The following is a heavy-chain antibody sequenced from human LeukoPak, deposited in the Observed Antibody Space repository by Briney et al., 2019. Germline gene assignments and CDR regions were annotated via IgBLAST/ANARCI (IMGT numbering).Heavy chain of an antibody. CDR1: GFTFSSYG. CDR3: ARVGEKAFHLWPEIDY. J-gene: IGHJ4*02. CDR2: ISGSGGST. D-gene: IGHD5-24*01. V-gene: IGHV3-23*01. Sequence: GGSLRLSCAASGFTFSSYGMSWVRQAPGKGLEWVSAISGSGGSTYYADSVKGRFTISRDNAKNSLYLQMNSLRAEDTAAYYCARVGEKAFHLWPEIDYWGQGTLVTVSS.